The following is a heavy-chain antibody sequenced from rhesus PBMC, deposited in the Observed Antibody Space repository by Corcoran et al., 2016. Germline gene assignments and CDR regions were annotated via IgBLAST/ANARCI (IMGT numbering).Heavy chain of an antibody. CDR3: ARAPDSYSTNY. D-gene: IGHD5-12*01. J-gene: IGHJ4*01. Sequence: QVQLQASVPGLVKPSETLSLTCAVSGASFRSYLWIWIRQPSGQGREWLGENNGNSGRTNNNPSLKSRVTISKDASKNQFSLMLSSVTAADTAVYYCARAPDSYSTNYWGQGVLVTVSS. V-gene: IGHV4-80*01. CDR2: NNGNSGRT. CDR1: GASFRSYL.